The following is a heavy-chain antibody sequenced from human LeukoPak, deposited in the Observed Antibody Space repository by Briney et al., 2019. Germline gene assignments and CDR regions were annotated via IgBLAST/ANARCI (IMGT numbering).Heavy chain of an antibody. CDR3: ARARVPAARKAYYYYYYMDV. V-gene: IGHV1-69*05. Sequence: GASVKVSCKASGGTFSSYAISWVRQAPGQGLEWMGGIIPIFGTANYAQKFQGRVTNTTDESTSTAYMELSSLRSEDTAVYYCARARVPAARKAYYYYYYMDVWGKGTTVTVSS. J-gene: IGHJ6*03. CDR1: GGTFSSYA. CDR2: IIPIFGTA. D-gene: IGHD2-2*01.